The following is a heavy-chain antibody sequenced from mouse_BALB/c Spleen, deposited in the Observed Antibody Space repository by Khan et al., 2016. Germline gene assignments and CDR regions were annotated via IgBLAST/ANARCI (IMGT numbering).Heavy chain of an antibody. CDR2: ISSGSSKI. J-gene: IGHJ3*01. Sequence: EVELVESGGGLVQPGGSRKLSCAASGFTFSSFGMHWVRQAPEKGLEWVAYISSGSSKIYYADTVKGRFIISRDNPKNTLYLQMTSLRSEDTDMYYCSGGGLYDGYLFAYWGQGTLVTVSA. CDR1: GFTFSSFG. V-gene: IGHV5-17*02. CDR3: SGGGLYDGYLFAY. D-gene: IGHD2-3*01.